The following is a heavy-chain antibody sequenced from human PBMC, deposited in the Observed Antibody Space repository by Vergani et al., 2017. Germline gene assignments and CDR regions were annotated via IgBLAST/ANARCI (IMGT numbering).Heavy chain of an antibody. Sequence: VQLVESGGGLVQPGRSLRLSCAASGFTFSSYGMHWVRQAPGKGLEWVAVIWYDGSNKYYADSVKGRFTISRDNSKNTLYLQMNSLRAEDTAVYYCARDTVTIFGVVILDYYYYGMDVWGQGTTVTVSS. CDR3: ARDTVTIFGVVILDYYYYGMDV. D-gene: IGHD3-3*01. J-gene: IGHJ6*02. V-gene: IGHV3-33*01. CDR2: IWYDGSNK. CDR1: GFTFSSYG.